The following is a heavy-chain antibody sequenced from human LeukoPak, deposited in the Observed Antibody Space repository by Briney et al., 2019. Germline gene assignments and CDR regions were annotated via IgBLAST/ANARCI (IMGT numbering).Heavy chain of an antibody. Sequence: SETLSLTCTVSGDSISSYYWSWIRQPPGKGLEWIGYIYTSGGTNYIPYLKGRVTISIDTSKNQFSLKLSSVTAADSAVHYCARLTRLSTSPDRYYLDYWGQGTLVTVSS. D-gene: IGHD6-6*01. CDR3: ARLTRLSTSPDRYYLDY. CDR1: GDSISSYY. CDR2: IYTSGGT. V-gene: IGHV4-4*09. J-gene: IGHJ4*02.